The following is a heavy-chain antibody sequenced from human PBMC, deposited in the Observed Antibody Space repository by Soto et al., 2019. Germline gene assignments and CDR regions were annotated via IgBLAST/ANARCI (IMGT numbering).Heavy chain of an antibody. Sequence: GGSLRLSCAASGFTFSSYSMNWVRQAPGKGLEWVSYISSSSSTIYYADSVKGRFTISRDNAKNSLYLQMNSLRDEDTAVYYCARDYSSSGLNYYGMDVWGQGTTVTVSS. D-gene: IGHD6-6*01. CDR1: GFTFSSYS. J-gene: IGHJ6*02. CDR3: ARDYSSSGLNYYGMDV. V-gene: IGHV3-48*02. CDR2: ISSSSSTI.